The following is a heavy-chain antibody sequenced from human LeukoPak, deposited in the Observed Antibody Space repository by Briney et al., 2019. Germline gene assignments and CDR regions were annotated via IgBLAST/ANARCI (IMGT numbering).Heavy chain of an antibody. CDR3: AKPSNYYGSGSYLRGGFDP. D-gene: IGHD3-10*01. Sequence: PGGSLRLSCAASGFTFSSYAMNWVRQAPGKGLEWVSAVSGSSGSAYYADSVKGRFTISRDNSKNTLYLQMNSLRAEDTAVYYCAKPSNYYGSGSYLRGGFDPWGQGTLVTVSS. CDR1: GFTFSSYA. CDR2: VSGSSGSA. J-gene: IGHJ5*02. V-gene: IGHV3-23*01.